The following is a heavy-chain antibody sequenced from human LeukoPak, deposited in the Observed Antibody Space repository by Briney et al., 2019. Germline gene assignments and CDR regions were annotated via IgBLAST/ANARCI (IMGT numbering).Heavy chain of an antibody. V-gene: IGHV3-23*01. CDR2: VSGSGGST. CDR3: AKRGVVIRVILVGFHKEAYYFDS. J-gene: IGHJ4*02. D-gene: IGHD3-22*01. CDR1: GITLANYG. Sequence: GGSLRLSCVASGITLANYGMSWLRQAPGKGLEWVAGVSGSGGSTNYADSVKGRFTISRDNPKNTLYLQMNSLRAEDTAVYFCAKRGVVIRVILVGFHKEAYYFDSWGQGALVTVSS.